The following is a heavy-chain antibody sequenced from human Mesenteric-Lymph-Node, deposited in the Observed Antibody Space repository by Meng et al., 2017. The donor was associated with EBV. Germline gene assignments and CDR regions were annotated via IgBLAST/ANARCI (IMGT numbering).Heavy chain of an antibody. J-gene: IGHJ4*02. D-gene: IGHD4-17*01. V-gene: IGHV3-21*01. Sequence: EVQLVESGGXLVRPGXSLSFSXEASGFTFSNYNINWVRQAPGKGLEWVSSISSSSTYIYYADSVKGRFTISRDNAKNSLYLQMTSLRAEDTAVYYCARDRYDYGDSPFDCWGQGTLVTVSS. CDR3: ARDRYDYGDSPFDC. CDR2: ISSSSTYI. CDR1: GFTFSNYN.